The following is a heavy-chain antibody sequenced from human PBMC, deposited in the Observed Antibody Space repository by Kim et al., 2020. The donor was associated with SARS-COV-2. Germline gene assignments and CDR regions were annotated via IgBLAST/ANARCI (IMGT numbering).Heavy chain of an antibody. CDR3: AKAPADGDYYY. CDR2: IWYDGSNK. Sequence: GGSLRLSCAASGFTFSNYGMHWVRQAPGKGLEWVAVIWYDGSNKYYADSLKGRFTISRDNSKNTLYLQMNSLRAEDTAVYYCAKAPADGDYYYWGQGTLVTVSS. CDR1: GFTFSNYG. J-gene: IGHJ4*02. V-gene: IGHV3-33*06. D-gene: IGHD4-17*01.